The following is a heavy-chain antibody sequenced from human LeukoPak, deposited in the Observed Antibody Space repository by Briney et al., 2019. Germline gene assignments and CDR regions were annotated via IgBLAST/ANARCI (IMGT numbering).Heavy chain of an antibody. CDR1: GFTFSSYE. D-gene: IGHD5-12*01. V-gene: IGHV3-48*03. J-gene: IGHJ6*03. CDR2: ISSSGSTI. Sequence: GGSLRLSCAASGFTFSSYEMNWVRQAPGKGLEWISYISSSGSTIYYADSVKGRFTISRDNAKNSLYLQMNSLRAEDTAVYYCARDQISVATIVYYYIDVWGKGTTVTISS. CDR3: ARDQISVATIVYYYIDV.